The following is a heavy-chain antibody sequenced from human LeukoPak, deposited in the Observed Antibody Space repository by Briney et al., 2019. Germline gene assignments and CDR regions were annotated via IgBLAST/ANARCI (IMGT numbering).Heavy chain of an antibody. CDR3: AMDINGDLFHV. CDR1: EFSFSSYW. D-gene: IGHD2-2*03. J-gene: IGHJ4*02. V-gene: IGHV3-74*01. Sequence: GGSLRLSCAGSEFSFSSYWMHWVRQPPEKGLEWVFSIKSDGSATAYADSVKGRFSVSTDSAKYTASLHMNSLRVEDTAMYYCAMDINGDLFHVWGQGTPVTVSS. CDR2: IKSDGSAT.